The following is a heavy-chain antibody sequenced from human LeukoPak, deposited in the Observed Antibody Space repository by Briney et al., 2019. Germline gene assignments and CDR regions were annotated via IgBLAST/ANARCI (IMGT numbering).Heavy chain of an antibody. Sequence: GASVKVSCKASGYTFTSYYMHWVRQAPGQGLEWMGIINPSGGSTSYAQKFQGRVTMTEDTSTDTAYMELSSLRSEDTAVYYCATVVSERITIFGVVRAFDIWGQGTMVTVSS. V-gene: IGHV1-46*01. CDR2: INPSGGST. CDR3: ATVVSERITIFGVVRAFDI. CDR1: GYTFTSYY. D-gene: IGHD3-3*01. J-gene: IGHJ3*02.